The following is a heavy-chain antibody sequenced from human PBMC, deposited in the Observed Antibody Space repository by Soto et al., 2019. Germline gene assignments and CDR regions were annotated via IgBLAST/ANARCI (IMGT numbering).Heavy chain of an antibody. J-gene: IGHJ3*02. CDR1: GYRCTSYW. D-gene: IGHD7-27*01. CDR3: VYWGGGAFDI. CDR2: IYPGNSDT. V-gene: IGHV5-51*01. Sequence: EVHLVQSGAEVKKPGDALKISCQGSGYRCTSYWIVWVRQMHGQGLDWMGIIYPGNSDTRYSPTFQGRVTISSDKSISTAYLPWSILKAADTAMYYCVYWGGGAFDIWCQGTMISVSS.